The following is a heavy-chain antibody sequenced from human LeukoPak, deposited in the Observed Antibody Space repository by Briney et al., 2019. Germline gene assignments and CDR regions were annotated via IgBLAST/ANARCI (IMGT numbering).Heavy chain of an antibody. Sequence: KPSETLSPTCAVSGYSISSGYYWGWIRQPPGKGLEWIGSICQSGSTYYNPSLKSRVTISVDTSKNQFSLKLSSVTATDTAVYYCAGGVLGRYDYWGQGILVTVSS. CDR2: ICQSGST. CDR1: GYSISSGYY. V-gene: IGHV4-38-2*01. D-gene: IGHD2-8*02. CDR3: AGGVLGRYDY. J-gene: IGHJ4*02.